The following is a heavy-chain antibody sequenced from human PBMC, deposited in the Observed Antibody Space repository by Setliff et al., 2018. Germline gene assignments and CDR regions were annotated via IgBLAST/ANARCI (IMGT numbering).Heavy chain of an antibody. Sequence: GASLKISCKGSGYSFTTYWIAWVRQMPGKGLEWMGVIYPGDSGTRYSPSFQGQVTISADKSISTAYLQWSSLKASDTAMYYCARKQWLDPGFEYWGQGTLVTVS. D-gene: IGHD6-19*01. CDR3: ARKQWLDPGFEY. V-gene: IGHV5-51*01. J-gene: IGHJ4*02. CDR1: GYSFTTYW. CDR2: IYPGDSGT.